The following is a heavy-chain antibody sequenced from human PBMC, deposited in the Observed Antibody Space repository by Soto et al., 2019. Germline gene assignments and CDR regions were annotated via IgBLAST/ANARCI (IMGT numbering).Heavy chain of an antibody. J-gene: IGHJ6*03. V-gene: IGHV4-39*01. Sequence: SETLSLTCTVSGGSISSSSYYWGWIRQPPGKGLEWIGSIYYSGSTYYNPSLKSRVTISVDTSKNQFSLKLSSVTAADTAVYYCARRPEYSSSSGYYYYYMDVWGKGTTVTVSS. CDR3: ARRPEYSSSSGYYYYYMDV. CDR2: IYYSGST. D-gene: IGHD6-6*01. CDR1: GGSISSSSYY.